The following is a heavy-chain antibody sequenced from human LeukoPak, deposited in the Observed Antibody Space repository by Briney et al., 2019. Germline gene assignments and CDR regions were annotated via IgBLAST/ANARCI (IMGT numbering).Heavy chain of an antibody. CDR3: ARERSGYNYAFDI. CDR1: GGSVSSGSYY. J-gene: IGHJ3*02. Sequence: SETLSLTCTVSGGSVSSGSYYWSWIRQPPGKGLEWIGYIYYSGSTNYNPSLKSRVTISVDTSKNQFSLKLSSVTAADTAVYYCARERSGYNYAFDIWGQGTMVTVSS. V-gene: IGHV4-61*01. D-gene: IGHD1-1*01. CDR2: IYYSGST.